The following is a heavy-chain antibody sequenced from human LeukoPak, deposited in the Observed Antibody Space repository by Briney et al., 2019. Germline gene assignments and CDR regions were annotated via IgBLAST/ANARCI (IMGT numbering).Heavy chain of an antibody. CDR1: GFTFSSYA. J-gene: IGHJ4*02. D-gene: IGHD3-22*01. CDR3: TTDLSYYDSSGYSDY. Sequence: GGSLRLSCAASGFTFSSYAMSWVRQAPGKGLEWVGRIKSKTDGGTTDYAAPVKGRFTISRDDSKNTRYLQMNSLKTEDTAVYYCTTDLSYYDSSGYSDYWGQGTLVTVSS. CDR2: IKSKTDGGTT. V-gene: IGHV3-15*01.